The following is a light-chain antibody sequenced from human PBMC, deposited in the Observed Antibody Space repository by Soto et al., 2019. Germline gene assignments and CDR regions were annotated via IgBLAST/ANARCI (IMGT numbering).Light chain of an antibody. V-gene: IGKV3-11*01. CDR1: QTVNSR. CDR3: HQRQSWPRT. Sequence: EIVLTQSPATLSSSPGERSTLSCMAIQTVNSRLAWYQHKAGQAPRLLIYNTANRATGIPARCSGSGSGTDFTLTISSLEPEDFAVYYCHQRQSWPRTFGQGTKVDIK. J-gene: IGKJ1*01. CDR2: NTA.